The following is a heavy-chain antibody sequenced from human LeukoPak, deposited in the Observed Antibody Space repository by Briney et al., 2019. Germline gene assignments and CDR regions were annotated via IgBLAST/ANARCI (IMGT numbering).Heavy chain of an antibody. CDR3: AREGEGSYDFWSGYYTSELPTYYFDY. J-gene: IGHJ4*02. CDR2: IKQDGSEK. V-gene: IGHV3-7*01. CDR1: GFTFSSYW. Sequence: PGGSLRLSCAASGFTFSSYWMSWVRQAPGKGLEWVANIKQDGSEKYYVDSVKGRFTISRDNAKNSLYLQMNSLRAEDTAVYYCAREGEGSYDFWSGYYTSELPTYYFDYWGQGTLVTVSS. D-gene: IGHD3-3*01.